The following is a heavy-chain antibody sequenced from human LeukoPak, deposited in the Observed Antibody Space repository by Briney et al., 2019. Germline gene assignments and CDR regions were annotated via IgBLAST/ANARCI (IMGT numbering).Heavy chain of an antibody. V-gene: IGHV3-72*01. CDR3: ARASYDSGDYYLDY. D-gene: IGHD3-10*01. CDR1: GFSFSDYY. J-gene: IGHJ4*02. Sequence: SGGSLRLSCAGSGFSFSDYYMDWVRQAPGKGLEWVGRIRNRANSYTTEYGASVKGRFTISRDDSKNSLDVQMNSLKTEDTAVYYCARASYDSGDYYLDYWGQGTLVTVSS. CDR2: IRNRANSYTT.